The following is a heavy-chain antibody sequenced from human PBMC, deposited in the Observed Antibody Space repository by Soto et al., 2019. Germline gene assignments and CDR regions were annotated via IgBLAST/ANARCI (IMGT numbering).Heavy chain of an antibody. CDR2: IIPILGIA. D-gene: IGHD5-12*01. CDR3: ARNKVATIEGGSRCFDP. V-gene: IGHV1-69*02. J-gene: IGHJ5*02. Sequence: ASVKVSCKASGGTFSSYTISWVRQAPGQGLEWMGRIIPILGIANYAQKFQGRVTITADKSTSTAYMELSSLRSEDTAVYYCARNKVATIEGGSRCFDPWGEGTRFTVP. CDR1: GGTFSSYT.